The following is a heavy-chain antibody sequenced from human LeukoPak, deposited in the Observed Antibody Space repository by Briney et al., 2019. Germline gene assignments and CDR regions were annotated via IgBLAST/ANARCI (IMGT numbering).Heavy chain of an antibody. Sequence: PGGSLRLSCAASGFIFNSYAMHWVRQAPGKGLEWVSYISSSSSTIYYADSVKGRFTISRDSAKNSLYLQMNSLRSEDTAVYYCARDLGGSSGWYGNAFDIWGQGTMVTVSS. CDR3: ARDLGGSSGWYGNAFDI. J-gene: IGHJ3*02. CDR1: GFIFNSYA. D-gene: IGHD6-19*01. CDR2: ISSSSSTI. V-gene: IGHV3-48*04.